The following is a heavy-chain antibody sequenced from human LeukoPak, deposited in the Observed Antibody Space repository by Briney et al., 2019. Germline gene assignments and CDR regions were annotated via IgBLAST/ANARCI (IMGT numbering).Heavy chain of an antibody. Sequence: PGGSLRLSCAASGFTFSSSGMHWVRQVPGKGLEWVAFIRYDGSNTYYADSVKGRFTISRDNSKNMLYLQVNNLRAEDSAVFHCAKDRRYYYDSGGYLGYWGQGTLVTVSS. V-gene: IGHV3-30*02. CDR3: AKDRRYYYDSGGYLGY. CDR2: IRYDGSNT. J-gene: IGHJ4*02. CDR1: GFTFSSSG. D-gene: IGHD3-22*01.